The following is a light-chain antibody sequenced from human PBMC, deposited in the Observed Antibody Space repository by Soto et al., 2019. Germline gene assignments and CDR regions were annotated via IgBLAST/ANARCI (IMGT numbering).Light chain of an antibody. CDR1: QSVSNW. CDR3: QQYTSYSPRT. CDR2: HAF. J-gene: IGKJ1*01. V-gene: IGKV1-5*01. Sequence: IQMTQSPSTVSASVGDRVTITCRASQSVSNWLAWYQQKPGKAPNLLIYHAFSLESGVPSRFSGSGSGTEFTLTISSLQPDDFATYYCQQYTSYSPRTFGQGTKVDI.